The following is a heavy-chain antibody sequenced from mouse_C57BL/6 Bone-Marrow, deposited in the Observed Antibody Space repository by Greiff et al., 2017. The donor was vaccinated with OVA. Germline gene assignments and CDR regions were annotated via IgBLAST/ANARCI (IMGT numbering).Heavy chain of an antibody. CDR3: ARQGGYYLYYAMDY. J-gene: IGHJ4*01. CDR1: GFTFSDYY. D-gene: IGHD2-3*01. CDR2: ISNGGGST. V-gene: IGHV5-12*01. Sequence: EVKLVESGGGLVQPGGSLKLSCAASGFTFSDYYMYWVRQTPEKRLEWVAYISNGGGSTYYPDTVKGRFTISRDNAKNTLYLQMSRLKSEDTARYYCARQGGYYLYYAMDYWGQGTSVTVSS.